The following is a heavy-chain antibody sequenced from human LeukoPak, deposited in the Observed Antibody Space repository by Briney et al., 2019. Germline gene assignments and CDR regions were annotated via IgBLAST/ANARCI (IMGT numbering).Heavy chain of an antibody. V-gene: IGHV4-59*01. Sequence: PSETLSLTCTVSGGSISSYYWSWIRQPPGKGLEWIGYIHYSGSTNYNPSLKSRVTISVDTSKNQFSLKLSSVTAADTAVYYCARGHYDFWSGRYYYYMDVWGKGTTVTVSS. CDR1: GGSISSYY. J-gene: IGHJ6*03. CDR2: IHYSGST. CDR3: ARGHYDFWSGRYYYYMDV. D-gene: IGHD3-3*01.